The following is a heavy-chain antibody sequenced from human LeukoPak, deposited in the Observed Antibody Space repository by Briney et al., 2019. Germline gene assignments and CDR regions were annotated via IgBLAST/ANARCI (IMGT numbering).Heavy chain of an antibody. D-gene: IGHD1-26*01. Sequence: PGGSLRLSCAASGFPVNKYEMHWVRQAPGKGLEWVSYIDAGATSTNYADSVWGRFTLSGDNAQNSVHLQMNSLRDEDTAVYYCVRGRLLRSTKYFDYWGQGALVTVSS. V-gene: IGHV3-48*03. CDR1: GFPVNKYE. J-gene: IGHJ4*02. CDR3: VRGRLLRSTKYFDY. CDR2: IDAGATST.